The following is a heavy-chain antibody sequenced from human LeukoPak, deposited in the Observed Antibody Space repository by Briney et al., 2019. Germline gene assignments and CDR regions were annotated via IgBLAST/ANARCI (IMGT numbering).Heavy chain of an antibody. CDR1: GITFSDYY. CDR2: IRSSNNYT. V-gene: IGHV3-11*05. CDR3: ARDGSGFGWFDS. D-gene: IGHD6-25*01. Sequence: GGSLRLSCAVSGITFSDYYMSWLRQAPGKGLEWVSNIRSSNNYTNYADSVKGRFTISRDNAKNSLSLQMNSLRAEDTAVYYCARDGSGFGWFDSWGQGTLVTVSS. J-gene: IGHJ5*01.